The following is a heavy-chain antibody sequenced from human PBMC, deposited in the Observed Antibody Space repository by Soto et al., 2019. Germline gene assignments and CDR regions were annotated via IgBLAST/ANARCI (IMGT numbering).Heavy chain of an antibody. D-gene: IGHD4-17*01. J-gene: IGHJ4*02. CDR2: ISYDGSNK. CDR3: ARGGSTTVTTYLYCFDY. V-gene: IGHV3-30-3*01. Sequence: GGSLRLSCAASGFTFSSYAMHWVRQAPGKGLEWVAVISYDGSNKYYADSVKGGFTISRANSKNTLYLQMNSLRAEDTAVYYCARGGSTTVTTYLYCFDYWGQGTLVTVSS. CDR1: GFTFSSYA.